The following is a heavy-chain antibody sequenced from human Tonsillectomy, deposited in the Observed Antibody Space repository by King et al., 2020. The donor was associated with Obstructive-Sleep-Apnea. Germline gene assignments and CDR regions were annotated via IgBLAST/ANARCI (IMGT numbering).Heavy chain of an antibody. J-gene: IGHJ2*01. D-gene: IGHD6-19*01. V-gene: IGHV3-7*01. Sequence: VQLVESGGDLVQPGGSLRLSCAASGFTFNTYWMNWVRQAPGTGLEWVANINQSGRASSYVDSVKGRFTISRDNAKNSLYLQMNSLRAEDTAVYYCARIVFYSSGWYDWYFDLWGRGTLVTVSS. CDR1: GFTFNTYW. CDR3: ARIVFYSSGWYDWYFDL. CDR2: INQSGRAS.